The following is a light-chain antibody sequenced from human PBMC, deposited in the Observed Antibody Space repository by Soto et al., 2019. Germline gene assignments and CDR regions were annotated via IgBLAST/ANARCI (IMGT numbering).Light chain of an antibody. CDR2: AAS. CDR1: QDISTH. J-gene: IGKJ4*01. Sequence: DIQLTQSPSFLSASVVDRVTFTCLASQDISTHFGWYQQKPGKAPKLLIYAASTLQSGVPSRFSGSGSGTEFTLTISSLQPEDFATYYCQQLNAYPLTFGGGTKVDIK. CDR3: QQLNAYPLT. V-gene: IGKV1-9*01.